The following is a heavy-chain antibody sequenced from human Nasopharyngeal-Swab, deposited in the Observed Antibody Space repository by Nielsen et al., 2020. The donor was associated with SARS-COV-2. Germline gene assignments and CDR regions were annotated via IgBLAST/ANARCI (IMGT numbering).Heavy chain of an antibody. D-gene: IGHD3-9*01. CDR2: IVVGSGNT. Sequence: SVKVSCKACGFTFTSSAMQWVRQARGQRLEWIGWIVVGSGNTNYAQKFQERVTITRDMSTSTAYMELSSLRSEDTAVYYCAAAYYDILTGLDYYYYYGMDVWGQGTTVTVSS. J-gene: IGHJ6*02. V-gene: IGHV1-58*02. CDR3: AAAYYDILTGLDYYYYYGMDV. CDR1: GFTFTSSA.